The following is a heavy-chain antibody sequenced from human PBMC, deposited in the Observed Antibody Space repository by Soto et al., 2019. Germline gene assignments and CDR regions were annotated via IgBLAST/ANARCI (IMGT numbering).Heavy chain of an antibody. CDR1: GYTFTSYG. CDR3: ARGAQLERRDYYYYGMDV. Sequence: ASVKVSCKASGYTFTSYGISWVRQAPGQGLEWMGWISAYNGNTNYAQKLQGRVTMTTDTSTSTAYMELRSLRSDDTAVYYCARGAQLERRDYYYYGMDVWGQGTTVTVSS. V-gene: IGHV1-18*01. D-gene: IGHD1-1*01. CDR2: ISAYNGNT. J-gene: IGHJ6*02.